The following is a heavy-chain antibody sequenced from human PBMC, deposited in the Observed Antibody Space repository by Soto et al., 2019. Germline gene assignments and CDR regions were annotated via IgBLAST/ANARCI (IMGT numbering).Heavy chain of an antibody. CDR1: GGSISSSNW. CDR2: IYHSGIT. Sequence: SETLSLTCSVSGGSISSSNWWSWVRQPPGKGLEWIGEIYHSGITNYNPSLKSRVTISVDKSKNQFSLKLSSVTAADTAVYYCARVLSSGAIFDYWGQGTLVTVSS. CDR3: ARVLSSGAIFDY. D-gene: IGHD2-15*01. V-gene: IGHV4-4*02. J-gene: IGHJ4*02.